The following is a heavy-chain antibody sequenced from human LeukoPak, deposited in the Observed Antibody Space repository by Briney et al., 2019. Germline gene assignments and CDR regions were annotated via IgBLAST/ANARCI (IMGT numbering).Heavy chain of an antibody. CDR1: GGSISSYY. J-gene: IGHJ5*02. CDR2: IYTSGRT. Sequence: SETLSLTCTVSGGSISSYYWSWIRQPAGKGLEWIGRIYTSGRTNYNPSLKSRVTMSVAPSKNQFSLKLSSVTAADTAVYYCARELNYYDSSGYYYSWFDPWGQGTLVTVSS. D-gene: IGHD3-22*01. CDR3: ARELNYYDSSGYYYSWFDP. V-gene: IGHV4-4*07.